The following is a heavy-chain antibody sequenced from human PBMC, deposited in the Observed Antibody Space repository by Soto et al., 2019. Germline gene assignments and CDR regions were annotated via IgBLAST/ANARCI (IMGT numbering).Heavy chain of an antibody. D-gene: IGHD3-9*01. CDR2: IYYSGST. CDR3: GRLRYSASGPYTMDV. Sequence: PSETLSLTCPVSGGSISSYYWSWIRQPPGKGLEWIGYIYYSGSTNYNPSLKSRDTISVDTSKNQFSLKLSSSTAADTAVIYCGRLRYSASGPYTMDVWGQGTTVTVSS. CDR1: GGSISSYY. V-gene: IGHV4-59*01. J-gene: IGHJ6*02.